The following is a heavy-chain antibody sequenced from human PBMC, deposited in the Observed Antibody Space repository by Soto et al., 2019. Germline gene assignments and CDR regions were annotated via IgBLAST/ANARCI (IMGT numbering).Heavy chain of an antibody. CDR3: VRIRYSGHDYRGYFDS. J-gene: IGHJ4*02. Sequence: QVQLVQSGAEVKKPGASVKVSYKASGYTFADYDINWVRQATGQGPEWMGWMNPNSGDAGCAQKFQGRVTMTRNTSISTAYMELSSLRSEDTAVYYCVRIRYSGHDYRGYFDSWGQGTLLTVSS. CDR2: MNPNSGDA. D-gene: IGHD5-12*01. V-gene: IGHV1-8*01. CDR1: GYTFADYD.